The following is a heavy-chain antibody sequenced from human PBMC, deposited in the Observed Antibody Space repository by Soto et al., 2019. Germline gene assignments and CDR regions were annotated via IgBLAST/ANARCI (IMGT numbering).Heavy chain of an antibody. CDR3: ARDSPHYYDTAFDI. Sequence: GGSLRLSCAASGFTFSSYEMNWVRQAPGKGLEWVSYISSSGSTIYYADSVKGRFTISRDNAKNSLCLQMSSLRAEDTAVYYCARDSPHYYDTAFDIWGQGTMVTVSS. CDR2: ISSSGSTI. J-gene: IGHJ3*02. V-gene: IGHV3-48*03. D-gene: IGHD3-22*01. CDR1: GFTFSSYE.